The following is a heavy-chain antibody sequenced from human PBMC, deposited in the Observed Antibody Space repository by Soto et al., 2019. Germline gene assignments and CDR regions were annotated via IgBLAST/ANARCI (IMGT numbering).Heavy chain of an antibody. CDR3: AKDLNYYGSGTRPSFDY. Sequence: QVQLVESGGGVVQPGRSLRLSCAASGFTFSSYGMHWVRQAPGKGLVWVAVISYDGSNTYYADSVKGRFTISRDNSKNTLELQMNSLRAEDTAVYYCAKDLNYYGSGTRPSFDYWGQGTLVTVSS. D-gene: IGHD3-10*01. V-gene: IGHV3-30*18. CDR1: GFTFSSYG. J-gene: IGHJ4*02. CDR2: ISYDGSNT.